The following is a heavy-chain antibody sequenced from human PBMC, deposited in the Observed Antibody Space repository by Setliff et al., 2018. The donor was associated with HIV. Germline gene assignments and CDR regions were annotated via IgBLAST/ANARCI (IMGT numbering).Heavy chain of an antibody. D-gene: IGHD2-8*02. CDR1: GYSFSTYW. J-gene: IGHJ6*02. CDR2: MYPGTSTT. V-gene: IGHV5-51*01. CDR3: ARHINSYWYGDGMDV. Sequence: GESLKISCQGSGYSFSTYWIGWVRQMPGKGLEWMGIMYPGTSTTKYSPSFQGQVTISVDKSIRTAYLQWSSLKASDTATYYCARHINSYWYGDGMDVWGQGTTVTVSS.